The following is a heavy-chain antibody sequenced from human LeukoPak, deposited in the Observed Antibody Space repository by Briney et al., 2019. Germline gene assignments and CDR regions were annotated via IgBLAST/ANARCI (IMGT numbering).Heavy chain of an antibody. CDR1: GGTFSSYA. D-gene: IGHD3-10*01. Sequence: ASVKVSCKASGGTFSSYAFSWVRQAPGQGLEWMGRIIPIFGTANYAQKFQGRVTIATDESTSTAYMELSSLRSEDTAVYYCATLSPSYGSGSLADAFDIWGQGTMVTVSS. J-gene: IGHJ3*02. CDR2: IIPIFGTA. V-gene: IGHV1-69*05. CDR3: ATLSPSYGSGSLADAFDI.